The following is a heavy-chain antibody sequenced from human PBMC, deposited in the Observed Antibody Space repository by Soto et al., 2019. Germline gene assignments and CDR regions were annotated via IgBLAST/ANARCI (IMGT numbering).Heavy chain of an antibody. CDR2: IYPGDSDT. D-gene: IGHD6-6*01. V-gene: IGHV5-51*01. Sequence: PGESLKISCKGSGYSFTSYWIGWVRQMPGKGLEWMGIIYPGDSDTRYSPSFQGQVTISADKSISTAYLQWSSLKASDTAMYYCARHVTLAARWGGGGFDPWGQGTLVSVSS. CDR3: ARHVTLAARWGGGGFDP. CDR1: GYSFTSYW. J-gene: IGHJ5*02.